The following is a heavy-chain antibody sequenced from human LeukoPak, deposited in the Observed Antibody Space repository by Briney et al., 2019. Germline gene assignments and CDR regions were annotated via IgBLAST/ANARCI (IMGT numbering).Heavy chain of an antibody. Sequence: GASVKVSCKASGGTFSSYAISWVRQAPGQGLEWMGGIIPIFGTANYAQKFQGRVTITTDESTSTAYMELSSLRSEDTAVYYCAREVTMEDAFDIWGQGTMVTVSS. J-gene: IGHJ3*02. CDR2: IIPIFGTA. CDR1: GGTFSSYA. CDR3: AREVTMEDAFDI. V-gene: IGHV1-69*05. D-gene: IGHD3-10*01.